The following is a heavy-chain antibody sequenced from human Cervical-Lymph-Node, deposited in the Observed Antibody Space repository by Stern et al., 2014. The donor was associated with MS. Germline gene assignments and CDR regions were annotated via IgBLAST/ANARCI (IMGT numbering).Heavy chain of an antibody. J-gene: IGHJ4*02. Sequence: QITLKESGPSLVKPTQTLTLTCSFSGFSLSTSGVGVGWIRQPPGKALEWLALIYWDDDERYSPSLKSRLTITKGTSKNLVVLTMTHMDPVDTATYYCAHTDRERHYFGSGAFYYFDFWGQGTLVTVSS. V-gene: IGHV2-5*02. CDR2: IYWDDDE. CDR3: AHTDRERHYFGSGAFYYFDF. D-gene: IGHD3-10*01. CDR1: GFSLSTSGVG.